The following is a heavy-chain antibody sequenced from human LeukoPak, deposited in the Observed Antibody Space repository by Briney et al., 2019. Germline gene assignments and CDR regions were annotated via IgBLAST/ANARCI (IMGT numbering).Heavy chain of an antibody. CDR3: AELGITMIGGV. J-gene: IGHJ6*04. D-gene: IGHD3-10*02. V-gene: IGHV3-48*03. CDR2: ISSSGSTR. Sequence: AGGSLRLSCAASGFTFSSYEVNWVRQAPGKGLEWVSYISSSGSTRYYADSVKGRFTISRDNAKNSVYLQMNSLRAEDTAVYYCAELGITMIGGVWGKGTTVTISS. CDR1: GFTFSSYE.